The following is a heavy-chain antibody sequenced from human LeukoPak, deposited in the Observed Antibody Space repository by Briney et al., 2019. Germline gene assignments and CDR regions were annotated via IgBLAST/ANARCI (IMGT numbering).Heavy chain of an antibody. CDR3: AKRISSGWSYYFDY. Sequence: GGSLRLSCAASGFTFSSYGMSWVRQAPGKGLEWVAFLRYDGTDEDYADSVKGRFTISRDNSKNTLYLQMNRLRAEDTAVYYCAKRISSGWSYYFDYWGQGTLVTVSS. CDR2: LRYDGTDE. CDR1: GFTFSSYG. D-gene: IGHD6-19*01. J-gene: IGHJ4*02. V-gene: IGHV3-30*02.